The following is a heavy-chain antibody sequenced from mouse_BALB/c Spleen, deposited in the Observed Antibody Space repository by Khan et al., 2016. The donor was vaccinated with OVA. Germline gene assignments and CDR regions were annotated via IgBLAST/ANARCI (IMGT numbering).Heavy chain of an antibody. CDR3: VKHGSSSAGFTY. J-gene: IGHJ3*01. V-gene: IGHV1-7*01. Sequence: VQLQESGAELAKPGASVKMSCKASGYTFTSYWMHWVKQRPGQGLEWIGYINPSTDYTEYNQKFKDKATLTVDKSSSTAYMQLTSLTSEDSAVYYCVKHGSSSAGFTYGGQGTLVTVSA. CDR1: GYTFTSYW. D-gene: IGHD1-1*01. CDR2: INPSTDYT.